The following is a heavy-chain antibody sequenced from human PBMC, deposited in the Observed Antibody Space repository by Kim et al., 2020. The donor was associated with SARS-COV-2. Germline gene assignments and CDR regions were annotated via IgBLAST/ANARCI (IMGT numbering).Heavy chain of an antibody. CDR1: GFTFSSYA. CDR2: ISYDGSNK. D-gene: IGHD5-18*01. Sequence: GGSLRLSCAASGFTFSSYAMHWVRQAPGKGLEWVAVISYDGSNKYYADSVKGRFTISRDNSKNTQYLQMNSLRAEDTAVYYCARDQVSIQLWLIRSYGMDVWGQGTTVTVSS. CDR3: ARDQVSIQLWLIRSYGMDV. J-gene: IGHJ6*02. V-gene: IGHV3-30*04.